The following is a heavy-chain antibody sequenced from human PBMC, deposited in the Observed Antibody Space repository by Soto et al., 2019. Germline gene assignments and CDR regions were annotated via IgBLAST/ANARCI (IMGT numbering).Heavy chain of an antibody. Sequence: SETLSLTCAVYGGSFSGYYWRWSLQPPGKGLEWIGEINHSGSTNYNPSLKSRVTISVDTSKNQFSLKLSSVTAADTAVYYCARGQYYDSSGQLLHWGQGTMVTVSS. CDR3: ARGQYYDSSGQLLH. D-gene: IGHD3-22*01. V-gene: IGHV4-34*01. J-gene: IGHJ3*01. CDR2: INHSGST. CDR1: GGSFSGYY.